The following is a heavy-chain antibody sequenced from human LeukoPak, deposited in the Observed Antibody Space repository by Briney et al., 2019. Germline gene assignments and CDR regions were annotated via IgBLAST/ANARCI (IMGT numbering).Heavy chain of an antibody. CDR1: GFTFSSYS. CDR3: ARGSDTAMVDFDY. V-gene: IGHV3-21*01. Sequence: GGSLRLSCAASGFTFSSYSMNWVRQAPGKGLEWVSSISSSSSYIYYADSVKGRFTISRDNAKNSLYLQMNSLRAEDTAVYYCARGSDTAMVDFDYWGQGTLVTVSS. D-gene: IGHD5-18*01. J-gene: IGHJ4*02. CDR2: ISSSSSYI.